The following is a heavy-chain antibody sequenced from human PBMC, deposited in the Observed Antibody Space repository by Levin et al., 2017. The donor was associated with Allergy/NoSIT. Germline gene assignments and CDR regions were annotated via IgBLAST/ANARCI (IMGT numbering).Heavy chain of an antibody. CDR3: ARQDIVATTLDY. D-gene: IGHD5-12*01. Sequence: GESLKISCAASGFTFSSYAMHWVRQAPGKGLEWVAVISYDGSNKYYADSVKGRFTISRDNSKNTLYLQMNSLRAEDTAVYYCARQDIVATTLDYWGQGTLVTVSS. CDR2: ISYDGSNK. V-gene: IGHV3-30-3*01. CDR1: GFTFSSYA. J-gene: IGHJ4*02.